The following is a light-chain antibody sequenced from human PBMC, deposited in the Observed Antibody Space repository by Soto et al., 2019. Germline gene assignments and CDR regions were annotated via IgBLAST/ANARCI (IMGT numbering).Light chain of an antibody. Sequence: EKVMTQSPATLSVSPGARATLSCRPSQSVSSNLAWYPQKPGQAPRLLIYGASTRATGIPARFSGSGSGTEFTLTISSPQSEDFAVYYCQQYNNWPPWTFGQGTKVDIK. J-gene: IGKJ1*01. V-gene: IGKV3-15*01. CDR2: GAS. CDR3: QQYNNWPPWT. CDR1: QSVSSN.